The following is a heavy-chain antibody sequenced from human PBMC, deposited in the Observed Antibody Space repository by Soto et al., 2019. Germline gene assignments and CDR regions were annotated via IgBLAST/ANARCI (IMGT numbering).Heavy chain of an antibody. CDR2: ISYDGNKK. CDR1: GFTFSNYA. CDR3: ARGEQWLALDY. V-gene: IGHV3-30-3*01. Sequence: QVQLVESGGGVVQPGRSLRLSCAASGFTFSNYAMHWVRQAPGQGLEWVAVISYDGNKKYYADSVKGRFTISRDNSKNTLYLQMNSLRPEDTAVYYGARGEQWLALDYWGQGTLVTVSS. J-gene: IGHJ4*02. D-gene: IGHD6-19*01.